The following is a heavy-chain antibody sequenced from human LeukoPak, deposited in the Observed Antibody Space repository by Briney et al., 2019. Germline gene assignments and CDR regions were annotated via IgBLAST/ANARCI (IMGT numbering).Heavy chain of an antibody. CDR2: IRYDGSNK. CDR1: GFTFSSYG. D-gene: IGHD5-24*01. J-gene: IGHJ4*02. V-gene: IGHV3-30*02. Sequence: SGGSLRLSCAASGFTFSSYGMHWVRQAPGKELEWVAFIRYDGSNKYYADSVKGRFTISRDNSKNTLYLQMNSLRAEDTAVYYCARALGVEMATRSDYWGQGTLVTVSS. CDR3: ARALGVEMATRSDY.